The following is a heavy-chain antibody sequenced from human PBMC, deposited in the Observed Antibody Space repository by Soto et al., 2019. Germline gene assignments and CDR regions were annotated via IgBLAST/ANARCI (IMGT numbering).Heavy chain of an antibody. CDR3: ARTFMVRGVPYGMDV. CDR1: GGSFSGYY. J-gene: IGHJ6*02. CDR2: INHSGST. D-gene: IGHD3-10*01. Sequence: PSETLSLTCAVYGGSFSGYYWSWIRQPPGKGLEWIGEINHSGSTNYNPSLKSRVTISVDTSKSQFPLKLSSVTAADTAVYYCARTFMVRGVPYGMDVWGQGTTVTVSS. V-gene: IGHV4-34*01.